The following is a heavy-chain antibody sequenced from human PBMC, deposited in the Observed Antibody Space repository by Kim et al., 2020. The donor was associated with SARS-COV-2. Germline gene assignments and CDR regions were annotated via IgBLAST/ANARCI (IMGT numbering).Heavy chain of an antibody. Sequence: KFYADSGKGRFTISRDTSKNTLYLQMDSLRAEDTAMYYCAREGTATDFDYWGQGTLVTVSS. V-gene: IGHV3-30*01. J-gene: IGHJ4*02. D-gene: IGHD5-18*01. CDR2: K. CDR3: AREGTATDFDY.